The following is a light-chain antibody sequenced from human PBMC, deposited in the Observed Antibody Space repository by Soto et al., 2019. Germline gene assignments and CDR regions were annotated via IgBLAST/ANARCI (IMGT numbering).Light chain of an antibody. Sequence: TQPPSAPGATGQSITFSCTGTSSDVGTYDYLSWYQQYPGKAPKLLIYGVTRRPSGVPDRFSGSKSGNTAALTVSGLQAEDEAYYYCSSYAGRSMYGFGTGTEVPV. CDR1: SSDVGTYDY. CDR3: SSYAGRSMYG. CDR2: GVT. V-gene: IGLV2-8*01. J-gene: IGLJ1*01.